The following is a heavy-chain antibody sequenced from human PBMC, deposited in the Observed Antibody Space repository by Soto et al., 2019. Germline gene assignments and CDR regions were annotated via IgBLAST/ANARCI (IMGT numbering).Heavy chain of an antibody. CDR3: ARLQLPYVRGGQDY. V-gene: IGHV3-53*01. CDR2: IYSGVST. Sequence: GGSLRLSFAASGFTVSSNYMSWVRQAPGKGLEWVSVIYSGVSTYYADSVKGRFTISRDNSKNTLYLHMNSLRAEDTAVYYCARLQLPYVRGGQDYWGQGTLVTVSS. CDR1: GFTVSSNY. D-gene: IGHD1-1*01. J-gene: IGHJ4*02.